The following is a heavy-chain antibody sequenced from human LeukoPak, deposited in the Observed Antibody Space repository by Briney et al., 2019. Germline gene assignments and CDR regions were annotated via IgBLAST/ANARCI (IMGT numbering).Heavy chain of an antibody. Sequence: SETLSLTCTVSGGSISSYYWSWIRQPPGKGLEWIGYIYYSGSTNYNPSLKSRVTISVDTSKNQFSLKLSSVTAADTAVYYCARAMGATGNWFDPWGQGTLVTVSS. CDR3: ARAMGATGNWFDP. CDR2: IYYSGST. D-gene: IGHD1-26*01. CDR1: GGSISSYY. V-gene: IGHV4-59*01. J-gene: IGHJ5*02.